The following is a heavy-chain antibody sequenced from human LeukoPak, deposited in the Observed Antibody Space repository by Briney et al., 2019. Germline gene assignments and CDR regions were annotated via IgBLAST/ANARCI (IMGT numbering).Heavy chain of an antibody. CDR1: GGSISSYY. Sequence: SETLSLTCTVSGGSISSYYWSWTRQPPGNGLEWIGYIYYSGITNYNPSLKSRVTMSVDTSKNQFSLNLSSVTAADTAVYYCARDSRYCNSISCYGRPGYYGLDVWGQGTTVTVSS. D-gene: IGHD2-2*01. CDR3: ARDSRYCNSISCYGRPGYYGLDV. J-gene: IGHJ6*02. V-gene: IGHV4-59*01. CDR2: IYYSGIT.